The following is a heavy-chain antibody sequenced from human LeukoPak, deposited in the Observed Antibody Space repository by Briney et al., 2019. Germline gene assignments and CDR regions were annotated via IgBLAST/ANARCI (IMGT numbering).Heavy chain of an antibody. V-gene: IGHV1-24*01. J-gene: IGHJ4*02. CDR2: FDPEDGET. D-gene: IGHD3-9*01. CDR3: ATDGLRYFDWLLN. CDR1: GYTLTELS. Sequence: ASVKVSCKVSGYTLTELSMHWVRQAPGRGLEWMGGFDPEDGETIYAQKFQGRVTMTEDTSTDTAYMELSSLRSEDTAVYYCATDGLRYFDWLLNWGQGTLVTVSS.